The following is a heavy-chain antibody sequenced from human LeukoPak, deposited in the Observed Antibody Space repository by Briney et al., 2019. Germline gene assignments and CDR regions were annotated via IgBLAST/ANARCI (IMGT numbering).Heavy chain of an antibody. Sequence: SETLPLTCDVSGGSFSDHFWNWIRQPPGKGLEWLGEINLGGRTNFHPTLRSRLTISLDTSKSQFSLKLTSVSAADTAVYYCARGVTVRGVLRQTFGFNDYYYMDVWGKGTAVTVSS. CDR1: GGSFSDHF. J-gene: IGHJ6*03. CDR2: INLGGRT. CDR3: ARGVTVRGVLRQTFGFNDYYYMDV. D-gene: IGHD3-10*01. V-gene: IGHV4-34*01.